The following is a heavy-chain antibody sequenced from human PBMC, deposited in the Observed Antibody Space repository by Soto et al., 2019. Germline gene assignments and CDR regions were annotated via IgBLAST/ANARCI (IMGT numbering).Heavy chain of an antibody. CDR2: FYASGRT. CDR1: GGSINGHF. Sequence: SETLSLTCTVSGGSINGHFWSWIRQPAGKGLEWMGRFYASGRTNYNPSFKSRVTMSVDTSKNQFSLKLYSVTTADTAVYYCARSIDSSGFYFSNCWGQGTLVTVSS. D-gene: IGHD3-22*01. J-gene: IGHJ4*02. CDR3: ARSIDSSGFYFSNC. V-gene: IGHV4-4*07.